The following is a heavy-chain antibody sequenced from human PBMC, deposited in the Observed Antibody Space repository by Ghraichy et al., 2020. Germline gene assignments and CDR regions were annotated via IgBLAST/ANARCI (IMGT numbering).Heavy chain of an antibody. CDR3: ASGVSIYCSGVDCYWGDH. Sequence: GGSLRLSCAASGFTFSTHWMHWVRQAPGKGLVWVSHINGDGSTTTYADSVQGRFTVSRDNAKNTVYLQMNSLSAEDTAVYYCASGVSIYCSGVDCYWGDHWGQGTLVTVSS. CDR2: INGDGSTT. V-gene: IGHV3-74*01. CDR1: GFTFSTHW. D-gene: IGHD2-15*01. J-gene: IGHJ4*02.